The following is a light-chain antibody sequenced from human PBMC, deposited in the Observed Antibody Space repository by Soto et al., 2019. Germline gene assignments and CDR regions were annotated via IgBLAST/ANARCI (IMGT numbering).Light chain of an antibody. J-gene: IGKJ1*01. CDR3: QQYNNWPRGT. CDR1: QSVSSN. CDR2: GAS. Sequence: EILVTQSPATLSVSPGDRATLSCRASQSVSSNLAWYQQKPGQAPRLLIYGASTRATGIPARFSGSGSGTEFTLTISSLQSEDFAVYYCQQYNNWPRGTFGQGTKVDIK. V-gene: IGKV3-15*01.